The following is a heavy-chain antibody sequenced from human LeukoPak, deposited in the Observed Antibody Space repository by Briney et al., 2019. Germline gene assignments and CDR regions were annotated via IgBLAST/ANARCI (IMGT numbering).Heavy chain of an antibody. V-gene: IGHV3-21*01. Sequence: GGSLRLSCAASGFTFSSYSMNWVRQAPGKGLEWVSSISSSSSYIYYADSVKGRFTISRDNAKNSLYLQMNSLRSEDTAVYYCGRELRGYGDYTFFYFDYWGQGTLVTVSS. J-gene: IGHJ4*02. CDR2: ISSSSSYI. CDR1: GFTFSSYS. D-gene: IGHD4-17*01. CDR3: GRELRGYGDYTFFYFDY.